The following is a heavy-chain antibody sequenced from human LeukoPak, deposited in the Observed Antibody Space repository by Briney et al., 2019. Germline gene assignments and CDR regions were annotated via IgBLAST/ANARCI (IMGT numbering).Heavy chain of an antibody. Sequence: GGSLRLSCAASGFTFDDYAMHWVRQAPGKGLEWVSGISWNSGSIGYADSVKGRFTISRDDAKNSLYLQVNSLRAEDTALYYCAKGGSSAMVVSYFDYWGQGTLVTVSS. CDR2: ISWNSGSI. CDR3: AKGGSSAMVVSYFDY. J-gene: IGHJ4*02. CDR1: GFTFDDYA. D-gene: IGHD3-22*01. V-gene: IGHV3-9*01.